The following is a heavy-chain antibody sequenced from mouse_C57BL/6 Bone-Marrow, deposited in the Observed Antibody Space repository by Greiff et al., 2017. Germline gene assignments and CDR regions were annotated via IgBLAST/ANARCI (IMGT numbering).Heavy chain of an antibody. CDR1: GYTFTDYN. J-gene: IGHJ4*01. CDR2: INPNNGGT. CDR3: ATSGPSYAMDY. V-gene: IGHV1-18*01. Sequence: EVKLMESGPELVKPGASVKIPCKASGYTFTDYNMDWVKQSHGKSLEWIGDINPNNGGTSYNQKFKGKATLTVDKSSSTAYMELRSLTSEDTAVYYCATSGPSYAMDYWGQGTSVTVAS.